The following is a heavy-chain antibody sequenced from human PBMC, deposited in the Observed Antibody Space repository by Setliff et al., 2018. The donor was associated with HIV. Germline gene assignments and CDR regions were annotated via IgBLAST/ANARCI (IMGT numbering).Heavy chain of an antibody. V-gene: IGHV3-23*01. CDR3: AKDYTPTFWEYNWFDT. CDR2: ISGSGDRT. Sequence: GGSLRLSCAASGFTFSSYAMSWVRQAPGKGLEWVSGISGSGDRTFYADSVKGRFTVSRDNSKDTLFLQMNSLRAEDTAIYFCAKDYTPTFWEYNWFDTWGQGTLVTVSS. CDR1: GFTFSSYA. J-gene: IGHJ5*02. D-gene: IGHD3-3*01.